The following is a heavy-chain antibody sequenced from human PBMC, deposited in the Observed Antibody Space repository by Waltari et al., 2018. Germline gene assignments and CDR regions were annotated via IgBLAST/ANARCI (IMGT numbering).Heavy chain of an antibody. CDR3: ASAYYDILD. V-gene: IGHV3-74*01. D-gene: IGHD3-9*01. CDR1: GFTFSSYW. Sequence: EVQLEESGGGLVQPGGSLRLSCAASGFTFSSYWMHWVRQAPGKGLVGVSRITSDGSTISYADSGKGRFTISRDNAKNTLYLQMNSLSVEDTAVYYCASAYYDILDWGQGTLVTVSS. CDR2: ITSDGSTI. J-gene: IGHJ4*02.